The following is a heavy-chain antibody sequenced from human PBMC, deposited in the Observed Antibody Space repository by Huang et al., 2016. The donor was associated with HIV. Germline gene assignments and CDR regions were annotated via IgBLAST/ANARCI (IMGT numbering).Heavy chain of an antibody. D-gene: IGHD3-9*01. CDR1: GYTFTTYS. Sequence: QVQLVQSGSELRKPGASVKVSCKASGYTFTTYSLIWVRQAPGQGLEWMGWINTKTGKPTYAQGFTGQFVFSLDTTVNTAYLQISSLKTDDTAKYFCARYRLTGTFLDSWGQGTQVTVSS. V-gene: IGHV7-4-1*02. CDR2: INTKTGKP. J-gene: IGHJ4*02. CDR3: ARYRLTGTFLDS.